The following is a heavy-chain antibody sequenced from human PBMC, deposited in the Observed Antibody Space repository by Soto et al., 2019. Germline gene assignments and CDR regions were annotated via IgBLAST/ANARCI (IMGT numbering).Heavy chain of an antibody. CDR2: FDPEDGET. CDR1: GDTLTELS. V-gene: IGHV1-24*01. CDR3: RYDSSGYYIDY. J-gene: IGHJ4*02. D-gene: IGHD3-22*01. Sequence: ASVKVSCKVCGDTLTELSMHWVRQAPGKGLEWMGGFDPEDGETIYAQKFQGRVTMTEDTSTDTAYMELSSLRSEDTAVYYCRYDSSGYYIDYWGQGTLVTVSS.